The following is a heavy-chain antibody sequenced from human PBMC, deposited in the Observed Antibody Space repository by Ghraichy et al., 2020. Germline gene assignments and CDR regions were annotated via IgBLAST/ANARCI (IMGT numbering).Heavy chain of an antibody. CDR3: ARTQNYYTSGEH. CDR2: MNPNSGNT. CDR1: GYTFTSYD. D-gene: IGHD3-10*01. V-gene: IGHV1-8*01. J-gene: IGHJ4*02. Sequence: ASVKVSCKASGYTFTSYDINWVRQAAGQGLEWMGWMNPNSGNTGYAQKFQGRVTMTRNTSISTAYMELSSLRSEDAAVYYCARTQNYYTSGEHWGQGTLVTVSS.